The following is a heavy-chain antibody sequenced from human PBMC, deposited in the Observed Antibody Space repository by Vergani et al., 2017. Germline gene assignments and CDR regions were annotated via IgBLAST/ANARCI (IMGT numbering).Heavy chain of an antibody. CDR3: VNDAGSYENFFDS. J-gene: IGHJ4*02. V-gene: IGHV3-23*01. Sequence: EVQLLESGGSLKQPGGSVRLSCAASGFTSSTYAMHWVRQAPGKGLEWVSALTGGGGSTYYADSFKGRFIISRDNSRDTLYLQMNSLRPEDTATYYCVNDAGSYENFFDSWGEGPLVTVSS. CDR2: LTGGGGST. CDR1: GFTSSTYA. D-gene: IGHD1-26*01.